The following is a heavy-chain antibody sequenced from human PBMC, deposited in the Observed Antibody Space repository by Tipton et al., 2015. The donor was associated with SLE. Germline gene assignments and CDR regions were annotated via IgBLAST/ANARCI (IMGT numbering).Heavy chain of an antibody. CDR3: ARAYDSSGYYQY. CDR1: GFTFSSYE. Sequence: SLRLSCAASGFTFSSYEMNWVRQAPGKGLEWVSYISSSGSTIYYADSVKGRFTISRDNAKNSLYLQMNSLRAEDTAVYYCARAYDSSGYYQYWGQGTLVTVSS. J-gene: IGHJ4*02. CDR2: ISSSGSTI. D-gene: IGHD3-22*01. V-gene: IGHV3-48*03.